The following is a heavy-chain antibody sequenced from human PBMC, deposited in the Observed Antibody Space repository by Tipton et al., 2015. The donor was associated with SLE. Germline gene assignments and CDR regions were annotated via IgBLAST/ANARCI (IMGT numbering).Heavy chain of an antibody. CDR1: SYSVSSGYY. Sequence: TLSLTCIVSSYSVSSGYYWGWIRQPPGKGLEWIGSIHQSGKTYVNPTLKSRVAMSMDTSKNQVFLRLNSVTAADTAVYYCARRGVAAMDVWGQGTTVTVSS. CDR2: IHQSGKT. V-gene: IGHV4-38-2*02. CDR3: ARRGVAAMDV. D-gene: IGHD3-10*01. J-gene: IGHJ6*02.